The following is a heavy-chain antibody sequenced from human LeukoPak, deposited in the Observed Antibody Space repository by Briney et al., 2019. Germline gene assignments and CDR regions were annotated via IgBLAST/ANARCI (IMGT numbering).Heavy chain of an antibody. CDR2: IYYSGST. CDR1: GGSISSSSYY. J-gene: IGHJ4*02. Sequence: SETLSLTCTVSGGSISSSSYYWGWIRQPPGKGLEWIGSIYYSGSTYYNPSLKSRVTISVDTSKNQFSLKLSSVTAADTAVYYCAATSRVVVSFDYWGQGTLVTVSS. CDR3: AATSRVVVSFDY. D-gene: IGHD2-21*01. V-gene: IGHV4-39*07.